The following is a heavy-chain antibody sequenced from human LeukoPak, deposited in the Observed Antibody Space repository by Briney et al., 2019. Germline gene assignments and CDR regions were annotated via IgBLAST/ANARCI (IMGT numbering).Heavy chain of an antibody. D-gene: IGHD4-17*01. CDR2: INTNTGNP. CDR3: ATERTTVTTIDAFDI. Sequence: ASVKVSCKASGYTFTSYAMNWVRQAPGQGLEWMGWINTNTGNPTYAQGFTGRFVFSLDTSVSTAYLQISSLKAEDTAVYYCATERTTVTTIDAFDIWGQGTMVTVSS. J-gene: IGHJ3*02. CDR1: GYTFTSYA. V-gene: IGHV7-4-1*02.